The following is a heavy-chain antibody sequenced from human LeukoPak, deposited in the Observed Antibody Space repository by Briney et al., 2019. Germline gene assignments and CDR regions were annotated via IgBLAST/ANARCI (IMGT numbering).Heavy chain of an antibody. CDR3: ARSGYSTDY. CDR1: GGSISSHY. Sequence: PSETLSLTCTVSGGSISSHYWSWIRQPPGKGLEWIGYIYYSGSTNYNPSLKSRVTISVDTSRNQFSLKLSSVTAADTAVYYCARSGYSTDYWGQGTLVTVSS. J-gene: IGHJ4*02. CDR2: IYYSGST. V-gene: IGHV4-59*11. D-gene: IGHD2-15*01.